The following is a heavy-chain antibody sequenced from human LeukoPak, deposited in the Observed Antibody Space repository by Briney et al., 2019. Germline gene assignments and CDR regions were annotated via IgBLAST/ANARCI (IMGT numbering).Heavy chain of an antibody. CDR3: ARDRSSGWSYDAFDI. D-gene: IGHD6-19*01. Sequence: AGGSLRLSCAASGFTFSSYSMNWVRQAPGKGLEWVSYISSSSSTIYYADSVKGRFTISRDNAKNSLYLQMNSLRAEDTAVYYCARDRSSGWSYDAFDIWGQGTMVTVSS. CDR1: GFTFSSYS. V-gene: IGHV3-48*01. CDR2: ISSSSSTI. J-gene: IGHJ3*02.